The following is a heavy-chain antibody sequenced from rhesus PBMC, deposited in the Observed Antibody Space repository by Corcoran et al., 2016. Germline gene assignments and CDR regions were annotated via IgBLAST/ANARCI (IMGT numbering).Heavy chain of an antibody. CDR3: ASYSNLGGLDS. J-gene: IGHJ6*01. Sequence: QVQLQESGPGLVKPSETLSLTCTVSGASFSSNWWSWIRQPPGKGLEWIGYISYSGSTSYNPSLKSRVTISTETSKNQFSLKLSSVTAADTAVYYCASYSNLGGLDSWGQGVVVTVSS. D-gene: IGHD4-23*01. V-gene: IGHV4-122*02. CDR1: GASFSSNW. CDR2: ISYSGST.